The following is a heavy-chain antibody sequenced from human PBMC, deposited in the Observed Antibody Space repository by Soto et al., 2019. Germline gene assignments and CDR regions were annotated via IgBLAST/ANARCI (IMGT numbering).Heavy chain of an antibody. CDR3: ARTAPMDAGDKYYYDF. J-gene: IGHJ4*02. CDR1: GGTFSTFG. CDR2: IIPFFGTA. V-gene: IGHV1-69*13. D-gene: IGHD3-16*01. Sequence: SVKVSCKTSGGTFSTFGISWVRQAPGQGLEWMGGIIPFFGTAEYSQKFEDRITITADESTNTVYMDLRSLTSEDTAIYYCARTAPMDAGDKYYYDFWGQGALATVSS.